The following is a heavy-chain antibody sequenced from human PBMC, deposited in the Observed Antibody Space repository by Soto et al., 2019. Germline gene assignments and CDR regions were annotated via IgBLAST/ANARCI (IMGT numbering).Heavy chain of an antibody. J-gene: IGHJ5*02. D-gene: IGHD3-3*01. CDR3: ATVGANTYYDVWSGPKTSYWFDP. CDR1: GYTFTSYG. CDR2: ISAYNGNT. Sequence: ASVKVSCKASGYTFTSYGISWVRQAPGQGLEWMGWISAYNGNTNYAQKLQGRVTMTTDTSTSTAYMELRSLRSDDTAVYYCATVGANTYYDVWSGPKTSYWFDPWGQGNLVTVYS. V-gene: IGHV1-18*04.